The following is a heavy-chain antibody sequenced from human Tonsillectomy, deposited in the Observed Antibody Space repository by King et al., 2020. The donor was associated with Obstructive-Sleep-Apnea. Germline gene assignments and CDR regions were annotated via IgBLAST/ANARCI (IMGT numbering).Heavy chain of an antibody. D-gene: IGHD2/OR15-2a*01. J-gene: IGHJ4*02. CDR2: IYHSGST. CDR1: GGSISSTNW. CDR3: ASGNSTSPGY. V-gene: IGHV4-4*02. Sequence: VQLQESGPGLVKPSGTLSLTCAVSGGSISSTNWWSWVRQPPGKGLGWIGEIYHSGSTNYNPSLKNRVTISIDKSENQFSLKLTSMTAADTAVYYCASGNSTSPGYWGQGTLVTVSS.